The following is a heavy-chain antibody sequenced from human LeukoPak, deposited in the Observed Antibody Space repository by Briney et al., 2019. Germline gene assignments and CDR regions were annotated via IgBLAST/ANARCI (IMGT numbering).Heavy chain of an antibody. CDR2: IYTSGST. D-gene: IGHD3-16*01. CDR3: ASSVMPLLDY. J-gene: IGHJ4*02. V-gene: IGHV4-4*07. Sequence: SETLSLTRTVSGGSISSYYWSWIRQPAGKGLEWIGRIYTSGSTNYNPSLKSRVTMSVDTSKNQFSLKLSSVTAADTAVYYGASSVMPLLDYWGRETLVTASS. CDR1: GGSISSYY.